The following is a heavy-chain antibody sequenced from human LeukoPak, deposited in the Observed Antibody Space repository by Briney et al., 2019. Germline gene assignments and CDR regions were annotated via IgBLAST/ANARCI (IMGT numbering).Heavy chain of an antibody. CDR2: IYYSGNT. CDR1: GGSISSGGYY. Sequence: PSETLSLTCTVPGGSISSGGYYWSWIRQHPGKGLEWIGYIYYSGNTYYNPSLKSRVTISVDTSKNQFSLKLSSVTAADTAVYYCARWAVTFLGLDYWGQGTLVTVSS. CDR3: ARWAVTFLGLDY. D-gene: IGHD4-11*01. V-gene: IGHV4-31*03. J-gene: IGHJ4*02.